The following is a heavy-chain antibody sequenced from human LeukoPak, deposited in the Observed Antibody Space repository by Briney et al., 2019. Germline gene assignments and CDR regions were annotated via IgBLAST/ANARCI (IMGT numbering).Heavy chain of an antibody. CDR2: INPNSGGT. CDR3: AREVTGYSSGWPSLYYYGMDV. J-gene: IGHJ6*02. Sequence: ASVKVSCKASGYTFTGYYMHSVRQAPGPGLEWMGWINPNSGGTNYAQKFQGWVTMTRDTSISTAYMELSRLRSDDTAAYYCAREVTGYSSGWPSLYYYGMDVWGQGTTVTVSS. D-gene: IGHD6-19*01. CDR1: GYTFTGYY. V-gene: IGHV1-2*04.